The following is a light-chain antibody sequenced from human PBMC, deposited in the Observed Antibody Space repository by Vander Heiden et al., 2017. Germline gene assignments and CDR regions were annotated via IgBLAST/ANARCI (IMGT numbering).Light chain of an antibody. CDR3: QQSDSTPQA. CDR1: QSISSY. V-gene: IGKV1-39*01. Sequence: DIQMTQSPSSLSASVGDRVTITCRASQSISSYLNWYQQKPGKAPKLLIYAASSLQSGVPSRFSGSGSGTDFTLTISSLQPEDFATYYCQQSDSTPQAFGQGTLLEIK. J-gene: IGKJ5*01. CDR2: AAS.